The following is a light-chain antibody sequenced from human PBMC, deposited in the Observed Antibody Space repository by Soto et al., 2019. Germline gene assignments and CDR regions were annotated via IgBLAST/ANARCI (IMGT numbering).Light chain of an antibody. Sequence: QSVLTQPASVSGSPGQSITISCTGTSSDVGAYNFVSWHQQHPGKAPKLMIYNVYDRPSGISYRFSGSKSGNTASLTIPGLQGEDEADYYCSAYTVSRTYVFGTGTKVTVL. CDR1: SSDVGAYNF. J-gene: IGLJ1*01. V-gene: IGLV2-14*03. CDR2: NVY. CDR3: SAYTVSRTYV.